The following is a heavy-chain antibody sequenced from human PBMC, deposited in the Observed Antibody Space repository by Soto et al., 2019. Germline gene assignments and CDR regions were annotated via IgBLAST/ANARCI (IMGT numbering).Heavy chain of an antibody. CDR1: GFTFSSYG. D-gene: IGHD3-3*01. CDR3: ARDTGFPTESYTIFGVAT. V-gene: IGHV3-33*01. Sequence: QVQLVESGGGVVQPGRSLRLSCAASGFTFSSYGMHWVRQAPGKGLEWVAVIWYDGSNKYYADSVKGRFTISRDNSKNTLYLQMNSLRAEDTAVYYCARDTGFPTESYTIFGVATGGQGTLVTVSS. J-gene: IGHJ4*02. CDR2: IWYDGSNK.